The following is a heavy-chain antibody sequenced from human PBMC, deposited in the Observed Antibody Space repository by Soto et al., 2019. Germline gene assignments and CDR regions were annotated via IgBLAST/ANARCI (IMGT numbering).Heavy chain of an antibody. CDR2: ILPIMGSV. V-gene: IGHV1-69*01. D-gene: IGHD2-15*01. J-gene: IGHJ4*02. CDR3: ARIPRYSYPTSDPLDN. Sequence: QVHLVQSGSEVKKTGSSVTVSCKASGGTFNTYTFSWVRQAPGQGLEWMGSILPIMGSVNYAHDFRGRLSITADPSTTTAYMARTSLTSHDTAIYYCARIPRYSYPTSDPLDNWGQGTLVTVSS. CDR1: GGTFNTYT.